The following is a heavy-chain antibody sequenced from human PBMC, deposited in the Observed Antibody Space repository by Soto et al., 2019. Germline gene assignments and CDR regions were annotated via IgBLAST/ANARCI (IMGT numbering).Heavy chain of an antibody. CDR1: GGSISTTGYF. V-gene: IGHV4-39*07. J-gene: IGHJ4*02. D-gene: IGHD4-17*01. CDR3: ARRYGALFDY. Sequence: SETLSLTCTVSGGSISTTGYFWGWIRQPPGKGLEWIGSISFSGSTNYNPSLKSRVTISVDTSKNQFSLKLSSVTAADTAVYYCARRYGALFDYWGQGTLVTVSS. CDR2: ISFSGST.